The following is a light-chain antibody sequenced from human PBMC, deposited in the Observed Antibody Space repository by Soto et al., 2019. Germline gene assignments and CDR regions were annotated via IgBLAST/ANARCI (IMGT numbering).Light chain of an antibody. V-gene: IGKV2-29*03. J-gene: IGKJ5*01. CDR1: QSLLHITGETF. Sequence: DVVMTQTPLSLSVAPGQPASISCKSSQSLLHITGETFLFWYLQKPGQSPQLLIYEVSTRVSGVPDRFSGSGSGTDFTLEISRVETDDVGIYSCMQSTHLPHTFGQGTRLGIE. CDR2: EVS. CDR3: MQSTHLPHT.